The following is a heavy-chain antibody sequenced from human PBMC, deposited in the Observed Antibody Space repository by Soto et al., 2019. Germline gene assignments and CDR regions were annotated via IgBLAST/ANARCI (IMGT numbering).Heavy chain of an antibody. V-gene: IGHV4-59*01. CDR3: AAYDSEGYFDY. J-gene: IGHJ4*02. CDR1: GGSITNFH. CDR2: IYYSGST. D-gene: IGHD3-9*01. Sequence: SETLSLTCTVSGGSITNFHWSWIRQPPGKGLEWIGYIYYSGSTNYNPSLKSRVTMSIDTSKNQFSLKLISVTAADTAAYYCAAYDSEGYFDYWGQGALVT.